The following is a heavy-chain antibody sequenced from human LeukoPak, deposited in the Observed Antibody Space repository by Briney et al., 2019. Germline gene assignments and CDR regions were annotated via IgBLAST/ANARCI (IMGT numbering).Heavy chain of an antibody. V-gene: IGHV1-18*01. CDR3: ARAYGSGSYYPFDY. D-gene: IGHD3-10*01. CDR2: ISAYNGNT. Sequence: ASVKVSCKASGYTFTSYGISWVRRAPGQGLEWMGWISAYNGNTNYAQKLQGRVTMTTDTSTSTAYMELRSLRSDDTAVYYCARAYGSGSYYPFDYWGQGTLVTVSS. J-gene: IGHJ4*02. CDR1: GYTFTSYG.